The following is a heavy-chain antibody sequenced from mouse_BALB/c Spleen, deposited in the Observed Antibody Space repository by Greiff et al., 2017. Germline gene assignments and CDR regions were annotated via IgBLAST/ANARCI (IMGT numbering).Heavy chain of an antibody. CDR1: GFTFNTYA. CDR3: VRQTPYYFDY. CDR2: IRSKSNNYAT. Sequence: EVKLVESGGGLVQPKGSLKLSCAASGFTFNTYAMNWVRQAPGKGLEWVARIRSKSNNYATYYADSVKDSFTISRDDSQSMLYLQMNNLKTEDTAMYYCVRQTPYYFDYWGQGTTLTVSS. V-gene: IGHV10-1*02. J-gene: IGHJ2*01.